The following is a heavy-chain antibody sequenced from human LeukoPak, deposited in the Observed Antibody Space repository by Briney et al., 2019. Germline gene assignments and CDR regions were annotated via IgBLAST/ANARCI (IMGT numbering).Heavy chain of an antibody. CDR2: IYPGDSDA. J-gene: IGHJ4*02. CDR1: GYSFNSYW. CDR3: ARRRDLYSGSYYPFDY. Sequence: GESLQISCKGSGYSFNSYWIGWVRQMPGKGLKWMGIIYPGDSDARYSPSFQGQVTISADKSISTAYLQWSSLKASDTAMYYCARRRDLYSGSYYPFDYWGQGTLVTVSS. V-gene: IGHV5-51*01. D-gene: IGHD1-26*01.